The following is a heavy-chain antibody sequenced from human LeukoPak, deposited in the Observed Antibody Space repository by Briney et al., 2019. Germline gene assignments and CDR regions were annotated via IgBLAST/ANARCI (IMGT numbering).Heavy chain of an antibody. D-gene: IGHD6-19*01. CDR1: GLTFSKVW. V-gene: IGHV3-15*01. CDR3: TTGIAVAGIRASDYYYMDV. Sequence: GASLRLSCAASGLTFSKVWMSWVRQATGKGLEWVGRIKSKTDGGTTDYAAPVKGRFTISRDDSKNTLYLQMNSLNTEDTAVYYCTTGIAVAGIRASDYYYMDVWGKGTTVTVSS. J-gene: IGHJ6*03. CDR2: IKSKTDGGTT.